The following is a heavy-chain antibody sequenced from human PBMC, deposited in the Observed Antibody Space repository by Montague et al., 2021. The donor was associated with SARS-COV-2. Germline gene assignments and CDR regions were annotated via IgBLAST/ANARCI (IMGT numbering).Heavy chain of an antibody. J-gene: IGHJ4*02. CDR1: RFTFSSYA. Sequence: LSCAASRFTFSSYAVHWVRQAPGKGLEWVAVISYDGNNKYYADSVKGRFTISRDNSKNTLYLQMNSLRADDTAVYYCASDPDDYDSSGPFDYWGQGTLVTVSS. D-gene: IGHD3-22*01. CDR2: ISYDGNNK. V-gene: IGHV3-30*04. CDR3: ASDPDDYDSSGPFDY.